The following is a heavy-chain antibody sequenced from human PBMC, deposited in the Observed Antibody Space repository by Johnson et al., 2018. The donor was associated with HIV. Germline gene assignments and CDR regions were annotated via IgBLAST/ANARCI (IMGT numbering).Heavy chain of an antibody. Sequence: MQLVESGGGLVQPGGSMRLSCAASGFTFSCYDVHWVRQATGKGLEWVSTIGTAGDTYYPGSVKGRFTVSREDAKNSLYLQMNSLRAGDTALYYCARLFTRDDAFDMWGQGTTVTVSS. CDR2: IGTAGDT. V-gene: IGHV3-13*01. J-gene: IGHJ3*02. CDR3: ARLFTRDDAFDM. CDR1: GFTFSCYD.